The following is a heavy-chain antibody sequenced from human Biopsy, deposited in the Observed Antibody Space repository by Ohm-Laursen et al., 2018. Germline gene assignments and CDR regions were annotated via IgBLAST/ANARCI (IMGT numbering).Heavy chain of an antibody. CDR3: ARDRGYYSDRTVPGYFDL. V-gene: IGHV4-59*01. D-gene: IGHD3-22*01. J-gene: IGHJ2*01. Sequence: TLSLTCTVSGDSISSYYWSRIRQPPGKGLEWIGYVYYTGSTDYNPSLQSRVTISVDTSKNHFSLRLRSVTPADTAIYYCARDRGYYSDRTVPGYFDLWGRGTPVTVSS. CDR2: VYYTGST. CDR1: GDSISSYY.